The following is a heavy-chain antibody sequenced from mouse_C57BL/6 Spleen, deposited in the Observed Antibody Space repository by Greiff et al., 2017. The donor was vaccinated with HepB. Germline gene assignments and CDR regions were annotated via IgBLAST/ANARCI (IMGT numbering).Heavy chain of an antibody. CDR3: ARMTFYYGSSWDYFDY. CDR1: GYSFTDYN. V-gene: IGHV1-39*01. J-gene: IGHJ2*01. CDR2: INPNYGTT. Sequence: EVKLMESGPELVKPGASVKISCKASGYSFTDYNMNWVKQSNGKSLEWIGVINPNYGTTSYNQKFKGKATLTVDQSSSTAYMQLNSLTSEDSAVYYCARMTFYYGSSWDYFDYWGQGTTLTVSS. D-gene: IGHD1-1*01.